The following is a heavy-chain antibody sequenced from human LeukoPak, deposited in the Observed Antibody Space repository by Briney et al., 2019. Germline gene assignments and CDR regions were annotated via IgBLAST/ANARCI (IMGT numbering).Heavy chain of an antibody. CDR1: GFTFSSYC. J-gene: IGHJ3*02. D-gene: IGHD2-15*01. CDR2: INSGGCST. Sequence: PGGSLRLSCAASGFTFSSYCMNWVRQAPGKGLVWVSCINSGGCSTCYADSVRGRFTISSDNAKKTLYLQMTRLRAEDTAVYYCASSIGFRWWDAFDIWGQGTMDAVSS. V-gene: IGHV3-74*01. CDR3: ASSIGFRWWDAFDI.